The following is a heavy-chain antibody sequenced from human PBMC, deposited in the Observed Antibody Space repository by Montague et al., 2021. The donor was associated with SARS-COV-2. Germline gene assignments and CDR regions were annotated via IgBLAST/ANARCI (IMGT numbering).Heavy chain of an antibody. CDR2: ISNDGSNK. J-gene: IGHJ3*02. D-gene: IGHD2/OR15-2a*01. CDR3: AKGGFYRFDAFDT. Sequence: SLRLSCAASGFTFSSYAMHWVRQAPGKGLEWVAVISNDGSNKYYADSVKGRSTISRDNAKSTLYLQMNNLRAEDTAVYYCAKGGFYRFDAFDTWGQGTIVTVSS. CDR1: GFTFSSYA. V-gene: IGHV3-30*04.